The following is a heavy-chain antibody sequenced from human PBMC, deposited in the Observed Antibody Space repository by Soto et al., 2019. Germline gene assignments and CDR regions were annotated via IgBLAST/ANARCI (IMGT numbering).Heavy chain of an antibody. V-gene: IGHV3-48*02. CDR1: GFTFSSYS. CDR3: ARGALDYGDYDYYYYYYCMDV. D-gene: IGHD4-17*01. CDR2: ISSSSSTI. Sequence: GGSLRLSCAASGFTFSSYSMNWVRQAPGKGLEWVSYISSSSSTIYYADSVKGRFTISRDNAKNSLYLQMNSLRDEDTAVYYCARGALDYGDYDYYYYYYCMDVWGQGTTVTVSS. J-gene: IGHJ6*02.